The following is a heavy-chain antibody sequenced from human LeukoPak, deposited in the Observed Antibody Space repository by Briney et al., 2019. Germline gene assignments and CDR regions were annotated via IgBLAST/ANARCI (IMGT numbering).Heavy chain of an antibody. J-gene: IGHJ6*03. CDR2: ISSDRTYI. D-gene: IGHD3-3*02. CDR1: GFTFSTYG. CDR3: AREGGGISIYMDV. V-gene: IGHV3-21*01. Sequence: SGGSLRLSCAASGFTFSTYGINWVRQAPGKGLEWVSSISSDRTYIYYADSVKGRFTISRDNAKNTLYLQMNSLRAEDTAVYYCAREGGGISIYMDVWGKGTTVTISS.